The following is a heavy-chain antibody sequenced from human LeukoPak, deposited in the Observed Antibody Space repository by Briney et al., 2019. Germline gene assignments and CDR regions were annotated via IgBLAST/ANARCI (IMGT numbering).Heavy chain of an antibody. V-gene: IGHV3-30*02. Sequence: PGGSLRLSCAVSGFTFSSYGMHWIRQAPGKGLEWVAFIRYDGSNKYYADSVKGPFTISRDNSKNTLYLQMNSLRAEDTAVYYCAKDHFVYGSGSSGDYWGQGTLVTVSS. CDR2: IRYDGSNK. CDR3: AKDHFVYGSGSSGDY. D-gene: IGHD3-10*01. CDR1: GFTFSSYG. J-gene: IGHJ4*02.